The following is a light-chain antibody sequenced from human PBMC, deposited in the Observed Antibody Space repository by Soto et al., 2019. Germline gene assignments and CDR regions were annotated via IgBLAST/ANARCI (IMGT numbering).Light chain of an antibody. CDR1: SSNIGSNT. Sequence: QTALTQPPSAYGTPGQRVTISCSGSSSNIGSNTVNWYQQLPGTAPKLLIYSNNQRPSGVPDRFSGSKSGTSASLAISGLQSEDEADYYCAAWDDSLNAVVFGGGTQLTVL. CDR2: SNN. J-gene: IGLJ2*01. CDR3: AAWDDSLNAVV. V-gene: IGLV1-44*01.